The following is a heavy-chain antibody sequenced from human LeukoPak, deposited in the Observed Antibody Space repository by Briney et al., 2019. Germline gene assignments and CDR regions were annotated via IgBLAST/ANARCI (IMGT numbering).Heavy chain of an antibody. D-gene: IGHD6-13*01. CDR3: ARDMIGSSWYMVVDY. J-gene: IGHJ4*02. Sequence: GASVKVSCKASGYTFTSYGISWVRQAPGQGLEWMGWISAYNGNTNYAQKLQGRVTMTTDTSTSTAYMELRSLRSDDTAVYYCARDMIGSSWYMVVDYWGQGTLVAVSS. CDR2: ISAYNGNT. CDR1: GYTFTSYG. V-gene: IGHV1-18*01.